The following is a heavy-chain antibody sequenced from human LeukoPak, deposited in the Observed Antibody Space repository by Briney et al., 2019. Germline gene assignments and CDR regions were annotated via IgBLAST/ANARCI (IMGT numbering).Heavy chain of an antibody. CDR2: ASGSGDTR. V-gene: IGHV3-23*01. Sequence: ETLSLTCTVSGGSISSSSYYWGWIRQPPGKGLEWVSTASGSGDTRYYADSVKGRFTISRDNSKNTLYLQMNSLRAEDTAVYYCAKASGYGVYYDMDAWGQGTTVTVSS. D-gene: IGHD3-3*01. J-gene: IGHJ6*02. CDR3: AKASGYGVYYDMDA. CDR1: GGSISSSSYY.